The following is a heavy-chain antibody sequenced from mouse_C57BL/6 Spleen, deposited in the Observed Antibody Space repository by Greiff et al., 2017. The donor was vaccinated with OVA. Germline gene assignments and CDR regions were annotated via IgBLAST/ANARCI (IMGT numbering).Heavy chain of an antibody. CDR1: GYSFTGYY. J-gene: IGHJ3*01. CDR3: ARRDDAWFAY. V-gene: IGHV1-42*01. Sequence: VQLQQSGPELVKPGASVKISCKASGYSFTGYYMNWVKQSPEKSLEWIGAINPSNGGTTYNQKFKAKATLTVDKSASTAYMQLKSLTSEDSAVYYCARRDDAWFAYWGQGTLVTVSA. D-gene: IGHD2-12*01. CDR2: INPSNGGT.